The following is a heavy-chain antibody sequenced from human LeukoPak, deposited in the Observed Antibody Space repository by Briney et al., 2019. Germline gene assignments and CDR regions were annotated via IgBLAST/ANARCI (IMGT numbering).Heavy chain of an antibody. CDR1: GYTFTSYG. D-gene: IGHD1-14*01. J-gene: IGHJ6*02. Sequence: ASVKVSCKASGYTFTSYGISWVRQAPGQGLEWMGWISAYNGNTNYAQKVQGRVTMTTDTSTSTAYMELRSLRSDDTAVYFCAREETHHVYYGMDVWGQGTMVTVSS. CDR2: ISAYNGNT. V-gene: IGHV1-18*01. CDR3: AREETHHVYYGMDV.